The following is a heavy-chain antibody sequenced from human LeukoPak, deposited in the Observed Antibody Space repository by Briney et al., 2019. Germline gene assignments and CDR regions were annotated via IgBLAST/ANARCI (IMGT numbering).Heavy chain of an antibody. V-gene: IGHV3-74*01. J-gene: IGHJ4*02. CDR1: GSTFSNYM. Sequence: GGSLRLSRAASGSTFSNYMMHWVRQAPGKGLVWVSRIKSDGITITYADSVKGRFTISRDNAKNTLYLQMNSLRAEDTAVYYCLRDLNWSLDQWGQGTLVTVSS. CDR3: LRDLNWSLDQ. CDR2: IKSDGITI. D-gene: IGHD1-20*01.